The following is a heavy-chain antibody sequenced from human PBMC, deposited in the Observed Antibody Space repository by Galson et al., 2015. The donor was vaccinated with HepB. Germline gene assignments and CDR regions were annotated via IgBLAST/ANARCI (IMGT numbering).Heavy chain of an antibody. V-gene: IGHV1-2*06. CDR2: INPKNGVT. Sequence: SVKVSCKASGYTFTGYFVHWVRQAPRQGLEWMGRINPKNGVTNYAPKFHGRVSMTRDTAISTAYMELSSLTSDDTAVYYCARDGPGNKNYHMDVWGKGTTVTVSS. CDR1: GYTFTGYF. J-gene: IGHJ6*03. CDR3: ARDGPGNKNYHMDV.